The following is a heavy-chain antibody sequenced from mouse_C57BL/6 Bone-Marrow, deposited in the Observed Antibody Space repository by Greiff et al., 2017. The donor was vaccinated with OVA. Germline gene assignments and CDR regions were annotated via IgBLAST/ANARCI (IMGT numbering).Heavy chain of an antibody. V-gene: IGHV1-81*01. J-gene: IGHJ1*03. Sequence: VQLQQSGAELVRPGASVKLSCKASGYTFTSYGISWVKQRTGQGLEWIGEIYPRSGNTYYNEKFKGKATLTADKSSSTAYMELRSLTSEDSAVYFCAISYADCYFDDWGTGTTVTVSS. CDR3: AISYADCYFDD. D-gene: IGHD6-5*01. CDR1: GYTFTSYG. CDR2: IYPRSGNT.